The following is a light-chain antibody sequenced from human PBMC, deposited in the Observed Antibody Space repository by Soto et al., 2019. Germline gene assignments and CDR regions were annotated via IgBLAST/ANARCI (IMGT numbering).Light chain of an antibody. CDR2: DAS. Sequence: DIQMTQSPSTLSASVGDRVTITCQASQSISNYLTWYQQKPGKAPKLLIYDASNLETGVPSRFSGSGSGTDFTIPISSLQPEDIAAYYCQQYDNHPLSFGGGTKVEIK. J-gene: IGKJ4*01. CDR1: QSISNY. V-gene: IGKV1-33*01. CDR3: QQYDNHPLS.